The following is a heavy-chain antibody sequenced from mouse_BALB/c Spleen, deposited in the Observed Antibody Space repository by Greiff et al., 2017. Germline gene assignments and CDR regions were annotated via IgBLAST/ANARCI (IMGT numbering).Heavy chain of an antibody. CDR3: ARGQYGNSYAMDY. CDR2: ILPGSGST. D-gene: IGHD2-10*02. V-gene: IGHV1-9*01. J-gene: IGHJ4*01. Sequence: VKLQQSGAELMKPGASVKISCKATGYTFSSYWIEWVKQRPGHGLEWIGEILPGSGSTNYNEKFKGKATFTADTSSNTAYMQLSSLTSEDSAVYYCARGQYGNSYAMDYWGQGTSVTVSS. CDR1: GYTFSSYW.